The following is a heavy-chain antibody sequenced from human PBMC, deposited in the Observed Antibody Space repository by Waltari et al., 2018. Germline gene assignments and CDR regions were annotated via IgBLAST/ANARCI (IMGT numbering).Heavy chain of an antibody. CDR3: ARGSPYMSAAGPDY. CDR1: GFSLRSYW. V-gene: IGHV3-7*03. D-gene: IGHD6-13*01. Sequence: EVQLAESGGGLVRPGGSLRLSCAASGFSLRSYWMNWVRQAPGKGLEWVTNRGQNGREKYYFDAVKGRFTISSDNSNTSVYLQMNSLRAEDTAVYYWARGSPYMSAAGPDYWGQGTLVVVSS. J-gene: IGHJ4*02. CDR2: RGQNGREK.